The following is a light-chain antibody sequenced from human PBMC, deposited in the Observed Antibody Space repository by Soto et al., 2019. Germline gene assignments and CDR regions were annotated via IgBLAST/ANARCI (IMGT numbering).Light chain of an antibody. Sequence: DIQMTQSPSSVSASVGDRVTITCRASQTVSRYLNWYQQKSGTAPKLLIYAASTLHTGVPSRFSGSGSGTDFTLTISRLEPEDFAVYYCQQFGTSPRTFGQGTKVDIK. CDR1: QTVSRY. CDR3: QQFGTSPRT. V-gene: IGKV1-39*01. J-gene: IGKJ1*01. CDR2: AAS.